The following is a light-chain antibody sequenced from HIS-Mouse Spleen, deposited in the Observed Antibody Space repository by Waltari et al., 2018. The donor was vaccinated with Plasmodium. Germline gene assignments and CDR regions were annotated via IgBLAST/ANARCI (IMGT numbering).Light chain of an antibody. CDR1: QSISSY. J-gene: IGKJ1*01. CDR2: AAS. Sequence: DIQMTQSPSSLSASVGDRVTITCRASQSISSYLNWYQQKPGKAPKLLIYAASSLQSGVPSRFSGSGSGTDFTLTISSLQPEDFATYNCQQSYSTPPYTFGQGTKVEIK. CDR3: QQSYSTPPYT. V-gene: IGKV1-39*01.